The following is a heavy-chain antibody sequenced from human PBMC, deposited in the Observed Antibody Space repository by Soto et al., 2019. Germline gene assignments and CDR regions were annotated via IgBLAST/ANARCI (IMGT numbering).Heavy chain of an antibody. CDR3: AKDVERYCSGSSCYGSSDY. CDR2: SSGSCGST. CDR1: GFTFTIYT. Sequence: EVQLLESGGGLVQPGGSLGLSCAASGFTFTIYTMSWVRQAPGKGLEWVSGSSGSCGSTYYDNSVKGRFTISRDNSKNTLYLQMSSLRAEDTAVYYCAKDVERYCSGSSCYGSSDYWGQGTLVTVSS. D-gene: IGHD2-2*01. V-gene: IGHV3-23*01. J-gene: IGHJ4*02.